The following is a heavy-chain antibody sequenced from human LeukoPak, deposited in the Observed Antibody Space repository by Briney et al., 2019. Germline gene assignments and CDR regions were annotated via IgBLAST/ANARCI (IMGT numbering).Heavy chain of an antibody. CDR1: GGSISSSSAY. V-gene: IGHV4-39*01. J-gene: IGHJ4*02. CDR3: VCPRGFSDGYFYY. CDR2: IYYSKNT. Sequence: SETLSLTCTVSGGSISSSSAYWGWIRQPPGKGLEWIGSIYYSKNTYYNPSLKSRVTISADTSKNQFSLTLGSVSATDTAVYYCVCPRGFSDGYFYYWGQGTLVTVSS. D-gene: IGHD5-18*01.